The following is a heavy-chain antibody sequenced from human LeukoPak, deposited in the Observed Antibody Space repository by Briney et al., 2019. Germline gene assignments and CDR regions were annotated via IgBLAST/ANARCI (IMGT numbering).Heavy chain of an antibody. V-gene: IGHV4-38-2*02. Sequence: PSETLSLTCTVSGYSISSGYYWGWIRQPPGKGLEWIGSIHHGGTTYYNPSLKSPVTISVDTSKNQFSLKLSSVTAADTAVYYCARVRSRSGSYYFDYWGQGTLVTVSS. CDR3: ARVRSRSGSYYFDY. D-gene: IGHD1-26*01. CDR2: IHHGGTT. CDR1: GYSISSGYY. J-gene: IGHJ4*02.